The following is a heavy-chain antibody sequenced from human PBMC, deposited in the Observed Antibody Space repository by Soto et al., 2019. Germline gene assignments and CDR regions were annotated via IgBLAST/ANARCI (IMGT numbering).Heavy chain of an antibody. V-gene: IGHV1-69*06. J-gene: IGHJ5*02. CDR3: ARDSSSWDSHNWFDP. CDR1: GDTFSSYA. D-gene: IGHD6-13*01. CDR2: IIPIFATA. Sequence: QVQLVQSGAEVKKPGSSVTVSCKASGDTFSSYAISWVRQAPGQGLEWMGKIIPIFATATYEQKFQGRVTITAHTSTSTVYMELSSLRSEDTAVYYCARDSSSWDSHNWFDPWGQGTLVTVSS.